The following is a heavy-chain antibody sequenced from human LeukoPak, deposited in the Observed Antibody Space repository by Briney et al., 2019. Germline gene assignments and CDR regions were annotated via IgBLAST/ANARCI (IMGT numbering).Heavy chain of an antibody. J-gene: IGHJ3*02. CDR1: GFTFSSYS. V-gene: IGHV3-48*01. D-gene: IGHD4-17*01. CDR2: ISSSSSTI. Sequence: GGSLRLSCAASGFTFSSYSMNWVRQAPGKGLEWVSYISSSSSTIYYADSVKGRFTISRDNAKNSLYLRMNSLRAEDTAVYYCARDFFSTVTTRSDAFDIWGQGTMVTVSS. CDR3: ARDFFSTVTTRSDAFDI.